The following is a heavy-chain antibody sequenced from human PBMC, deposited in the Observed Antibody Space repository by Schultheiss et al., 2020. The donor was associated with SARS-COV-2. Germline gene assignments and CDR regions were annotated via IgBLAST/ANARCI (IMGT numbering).Heavy chain of an antibody. V-gene: IGHV4-61*01. CDR1: GGSVSSGSYY. D-gene: IGHD3-22*01. CDR2: ISYSGST. CDR3: ARGAYYDSSGYYSTPMYYYYGMDV. Sequence: SETLSLTCTVSGGSVSSGSYYWSWIRQPPGKGLEWIGYISYSGSTNYNPSLKSRVTISVDTSKNQFSLKLSSVTAADTAVYYCARGAYYDSSGYYSTPMYYYYGMDVWGQGTTVTVSS. J-gene: IGHJ6*02.